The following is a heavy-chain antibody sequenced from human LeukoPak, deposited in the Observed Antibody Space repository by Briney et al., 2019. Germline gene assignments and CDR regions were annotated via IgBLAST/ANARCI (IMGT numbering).Heavy chain of an antibody. CDR3: ARIPTYGSGIYYYYSYYMDV. V-gene: IGHV4-34*01. Sequence: SETLSLTCAVYGGSFSDYYWSWILQPPGKGLEWIGEINHSGSTNYNPSLKSRVTISVDTSKNLFSLKLSSVTAADTAVYYCARIPTYGSGIYYYYSYYMDVWGKGTTVTVSS. CDR2: INHSGST. J-gene: IGHJ6*03. CDR1: GGSFSDYY. D-gene: IGHD3-10*01.